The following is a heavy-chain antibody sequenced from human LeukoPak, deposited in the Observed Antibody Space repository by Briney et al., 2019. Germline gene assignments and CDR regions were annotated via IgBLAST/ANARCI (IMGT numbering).Heavy chain of an antibody. Sequence: SVKVSCKASGGTFSSYAISWVRQAPGQGLEWMGGIIPIFGTANYAQKFQGRVTIIADESTSTAYMELSSLRSEDTAVYYCARDSPLHTAMYDWGQGTLVTVSS. J-gene: IGHJ4*02. V-gene: IGHV1-69*13. CDR1: GGTFSSYA. CDR2: IIPIFGTA. CDR3: ARDSPLHTAMYD. D-gene: IGHD5-18*01.